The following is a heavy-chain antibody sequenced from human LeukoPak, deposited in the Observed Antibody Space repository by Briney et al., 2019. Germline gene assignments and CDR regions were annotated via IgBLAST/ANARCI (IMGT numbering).Heavy chain of an antibody. CDR3: ARRMSSGSNPFDY. J-gene: IGHJ4*02. CDR1: GFTFRIYG. Sequence: GSLRLSCAASGFTFRIYGLNWVRQAPGKGLGWVSYIISSCSTIYYADSVKGRFTISRDNAKNSLDLEMNSLRDEDTDVYYCARRMSSGSNPFDYWGQGTLVTVSS. V-gene: IGHV3-48*02. D-gene: IGHD1-26*01. CDR2: IISSCSTI.